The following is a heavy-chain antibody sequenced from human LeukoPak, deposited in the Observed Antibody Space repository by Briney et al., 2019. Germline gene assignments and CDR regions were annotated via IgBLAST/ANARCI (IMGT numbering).Heavy chain of an antibody. V-gene: IGHV3-23*01. D-gene: IGHD6-19*01. CDR3: ARRGAGSGGLDY. CDR1: GFSFSLYA. Sequence: PGGSLRLSCAASGFSFSLYAMNWVRQAPGKGLEWVSTIIETGASPYYADSVRGRCTVSRDSSKNMFYLQMNSLRAEDTAIYYCARRGAGSGGLDYWGQGTLVTVSS. J-gene: IGHJ4*02. CDR2: IIETGASP.